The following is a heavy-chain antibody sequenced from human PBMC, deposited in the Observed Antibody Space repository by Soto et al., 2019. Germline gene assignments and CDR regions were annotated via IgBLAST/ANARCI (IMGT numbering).Heavy chain of an antibody. Sequence: EVQLVESGGGLVQPDGSLRLSCTGSGLTVQDYAMHWVRQAPGKGLEWVSGIYWNSDRIDYADSVRGRFTVSRDNARNSLYLQMNSLTTEDTAYYYCGKDISAGGMDVWGRGIMVTVSS. CDR3: GKDISAGGMDV. J-gene: IGHJ6*04. CDR1: GLTVQDYA. CDR2: IYWNSDRI. V-gene: IGHV3-9*01. D-gene: IGHD6-13*01.